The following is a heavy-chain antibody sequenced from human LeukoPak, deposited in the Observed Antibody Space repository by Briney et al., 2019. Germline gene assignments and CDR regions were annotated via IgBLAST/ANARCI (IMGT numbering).Heavy chain of an antibody. D-gene: IGHD2-2*01. CDR2: ISSSSSTM. V-gene: IGHV3-48*02. CDR1: GFTFSSYS. CDR3: ARDDCSSTSCYAHAFDI. Sequence: GGSLRLSCAASGFTFSSYSMNWVRQAPGKGLEWVSYISSSSSTMYYADSVKGRFTISRDNAKNSLYLQMNSLRDEDTAVYYCARDDCSSTSCYAHAFDIWGQGTMVTVSS. J-gene: IGHJ3*02.